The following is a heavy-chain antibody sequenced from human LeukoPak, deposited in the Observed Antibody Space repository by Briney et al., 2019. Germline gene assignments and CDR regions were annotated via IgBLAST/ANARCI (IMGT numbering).Heavy chain of an antibody. Sequence: PGGSLRLSCAAAGFTFSNYAMTWVRQAPGRGLEWVSSISVSGGSTYYADSVKGRFTISRDNSKNTLYLQMYSLRAEDTAVYYCAKVEGASKASVYWGQGALVTVSS. CDR2: ISVSGGST. D-gene: IGHD1-1*01. V-gene: IGHV3-23*01. CDR1: GFTFSNYA. J-gene: IGHJ4*02. CDR3: AKVEGASKASVY.